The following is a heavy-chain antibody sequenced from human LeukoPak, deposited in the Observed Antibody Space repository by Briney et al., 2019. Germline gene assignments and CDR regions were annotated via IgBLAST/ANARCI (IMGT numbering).Heavy chain of an antibody. J-gene: IGHJ4*02. CDR1: GGSISSGSYY. Sequence: SETLSLTCTVSGGSISSGSYYWSWIRQPAGKGLEWIGRIYTSGSTNYNPSLKSRVTISVDTSKNQFSLKLSSVTAADTAVYYCARESVVAASAFDYWGQGTLVTVSS. CDR3: ARESVVAASAFDY. V-gene: IGHV4-61*02. CDR2: IYTSGST. D-gene: IGHD2-15*01.